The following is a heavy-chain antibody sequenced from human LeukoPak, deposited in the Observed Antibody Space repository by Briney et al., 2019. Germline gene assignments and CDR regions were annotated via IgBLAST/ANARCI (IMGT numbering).Heavy chain of an antibody. CDR3: ARGRGSYSLDY. CDR2: INPDSGGT. D-gene: IGHD1-26*01. V-gene: IGHV1-2*02. Sequence: ASVEVSCKASRYTFAGYSMHWVRQAPGQGLEWMGWINPDSGGTNYAQKFQGRVTMTGDTSISTAYMELSRLTSDDTAVYYCARGRGSYSLDYWGQGTLVTVSS. CDR1: RYTFAGYS. J-gene: IGHJ4*02.